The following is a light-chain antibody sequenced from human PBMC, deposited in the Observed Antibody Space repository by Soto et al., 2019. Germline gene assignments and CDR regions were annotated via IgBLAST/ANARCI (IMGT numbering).Light chain of an antibody. CDR3: QQYGSSPPWT. CDR2: DAS. V-gene: IGKV3-20*01. CDR1: QSVASNY. J-gene: IGKJ1*01. Sequence: EIVLTKSPGTLSLSPGERATLSCRASQSVASNYLAWYQQKPGQAPRLLIYDASSRATGTPDRFSGSGSGTDFTLTISRLEPEDFALYYCQQYGSSPPWTFGQGTKVDIK.